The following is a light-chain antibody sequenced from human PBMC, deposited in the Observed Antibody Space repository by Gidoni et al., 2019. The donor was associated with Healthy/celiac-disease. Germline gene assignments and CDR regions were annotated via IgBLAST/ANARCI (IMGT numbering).Light chain of an antibody. CDR2: AAS. CDR1: QGISNY. J-gene: IGKJ1*01. Sequence: DIQMTQSPSSLSASVGDRVTITCRASQGISNYLAWYQQKPGKVPKLLIYAASTLQSGVPSRFSGSGSGTDFTLTISSMQPEDVAIYYCQKYNRATRTFGQGTKVEIK. CDR3: QKYNRATRT. V-gene: IGKV1-27*01.